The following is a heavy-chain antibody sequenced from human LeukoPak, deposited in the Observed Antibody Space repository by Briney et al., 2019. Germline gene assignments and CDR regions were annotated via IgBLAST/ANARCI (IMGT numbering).Heavy chain of an antibody. D-gene: IGHD3-9*01. V-gene: IGHV4-34*01. J-gene: IGHJ6*03. CDR3: ARVKRYNDILTGYAYYYYYYMDV. CDR1: GGSFSDYY. Sequence: SETLSLTCTVYGGSFSDYYWSWIRQPPGKGLEWIGEINHSGSTNYNPSLKSRVTISVDTSKNQFSLKLSSVTAADTAVYYCARVKRYNDILTGYAYYYYYYMDVWGKGTTVTVSS. CDR2: INHSGST.